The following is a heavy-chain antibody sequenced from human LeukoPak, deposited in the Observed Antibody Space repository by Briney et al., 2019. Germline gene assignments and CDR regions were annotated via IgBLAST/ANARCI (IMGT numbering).Heavy chain of an antibody. J-gene: IGHJ6*02. D-gene: IGHD1-14*01. CDR2: IKQDETEK. V-gene: IGHV3-7*01. CDR1: GLNFRSFW. CDR3: ARDSRTSRNYYYGMDV. Sequence: GSLRLSCAVSGLNFRSFWMSWVRQAPGKGLEWVANIKQDETEKFYVDSVKGRFTISRDNSKNTLYLQMNSLRAEDTAVYYCARDSRTSRNYYYGMDVWGQGTTVTVSS.